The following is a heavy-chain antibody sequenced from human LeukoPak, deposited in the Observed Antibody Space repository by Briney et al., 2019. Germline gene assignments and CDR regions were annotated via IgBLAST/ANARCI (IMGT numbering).Heavy chain of an antibody. CDR2: INHSGYT. J-gene: IGHJ5*02. D-gene: IGHD1-14*01. CDR3: ARGPVPTAMFSLGKPAAGRWFDP. Sequence: PSETLSLTCAVYGGSFSGYYGSWIRQPPGKGLEWIGEINHSGYTNYNPSLKSRVTISIDTSKDQVSLKLSSVTAADTAVYYCARGPVPTAMFSLGKPAAGRWFDPWGQGTLVTVSS. V-gene: IGHV4-34*01. CDR1: GGSFSGYY.